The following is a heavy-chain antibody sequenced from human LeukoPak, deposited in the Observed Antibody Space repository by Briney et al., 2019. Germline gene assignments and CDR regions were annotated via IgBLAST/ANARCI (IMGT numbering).Heavy chain of an antibody. Sequence: GGSLRLSCAASGFTFSSYGMHWVRQAPGKGLEWVAFIRYDGSNKYYADSVKGRFTISRDNSKNSLYLQMNSLRAEDTAVYYCAILGYCSGGSCAPHYFDYWGQGTLVTVSS. D-gene: IGHD2-15*01. CDR3: AILGYCSGGSCAPHYFDY. V-gene: IGHV3-30*02. J-gene: IGHJ4*02. CDR1: GFTFSSYG. CDR2: IRYDGSNK.